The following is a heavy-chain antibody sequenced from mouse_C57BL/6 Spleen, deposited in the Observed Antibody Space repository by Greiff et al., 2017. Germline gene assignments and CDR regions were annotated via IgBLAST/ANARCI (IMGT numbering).Heavy chain of an antibody. CDR1: GYAFSSSW. V-gene: IGHV1-82*01. CDR2: LYPGDGDT. CDR3: ARDTEGYYVDWYFDV. Sequence: VQLVESGPELVKPGASVKLSCKASGYAFSSSWMNWVKQRPGKGLEWIGRLYPGDGDTNYNGKFKGKATLTADKSSSTGYMQLSSLTSEDSAVYFYARDTEGYYVDWYFDVWGTGTTVTVSS. D-gene: IGHD2-3*01. J-gene: IGHJ1*03.